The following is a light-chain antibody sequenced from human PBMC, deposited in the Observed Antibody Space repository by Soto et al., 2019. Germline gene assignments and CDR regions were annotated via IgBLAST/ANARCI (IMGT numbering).Light chain of an antibody. Sequence: QPVLTQSPSASASLGASVKLTCTLSGGHSSYAIAWHQQQPGKGPRYLMKLDSDGSHNKGDGIPDRFSGSSSGAGRYLTXXXXXXXXXXXXXXXXXXXXXXXVXGGGT. CDR2: LDSDGSH. CDR3: XXXXXXXXXV. J-gene: IGLJ2*01. V-gene: IGLV4-69*01. CDR1: GGHSSYA.